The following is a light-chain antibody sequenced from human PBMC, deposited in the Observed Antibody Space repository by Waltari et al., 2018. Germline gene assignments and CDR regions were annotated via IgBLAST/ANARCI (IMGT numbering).Light chain of an antibody. Sequence: QSVLTQAPSASATPGQRITIPFSGSSSNIGSHYVSWYQHLPGAAPKLLIGRDDNRPSGVPDRFSGSKSGTSASLASSGLRSEDEADYYCASWDDSLSALVFGGGTKLTVL. J-gene: IGLJ3*02. V-gene: IGLV1-47*01. CDR2: RDD. CDR3: ASWDDSLSALV. CDR1: SSNIGSHY.